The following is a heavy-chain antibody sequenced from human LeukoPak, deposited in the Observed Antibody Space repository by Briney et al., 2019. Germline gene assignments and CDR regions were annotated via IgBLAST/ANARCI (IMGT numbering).Heavy chain of an antibody. CDR1: GGSISGHY. V-gene: IGHV4-59*11. Sequence: SETLSLTCSVSGGSISGHYWSWIRQPPGKGLEWIGYIHYGGNTDYNPSLQSRASMLVDTPRNQFSLRLTSVTAADTAVYYCARRGPGYPYYFDYWGQGALVTVSS. D-gene: IGHD3-9*01. CDR3: ARRGPGYPYYFDY. J-gene: IGHJ4*02. CDR2: IHYGGNT.